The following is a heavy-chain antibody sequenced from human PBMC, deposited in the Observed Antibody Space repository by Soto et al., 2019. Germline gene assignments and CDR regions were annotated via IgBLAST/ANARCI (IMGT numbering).Heavy chain of an antibody. CDR2: IKHLESEK. J-gene: IGHJ4*02. D-gene: IGHD1-1*01. CDR1: GFTFTNYW. CDR3: ARHAYNFLTFDS. V-gene: IGHV3-7*01. Sequence: EVQLVESGGGLVQPGGSLRLSCAASGFTFTNYWMNWVRQPPGKGLEWVANIKHLESEKFYVGSVRGRFTISRDNAKNSVYLQMDSLSAEDPAVYYCARHAYNFLTFDSWGQGTLVTVSS.